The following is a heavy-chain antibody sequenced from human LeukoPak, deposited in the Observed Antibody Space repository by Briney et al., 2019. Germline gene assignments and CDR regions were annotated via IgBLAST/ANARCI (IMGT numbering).Heavy chain of an antibody. Sequence: PGGSLRLSCAASGFTFSSYGMHWVRQAPGKGLEWVAVISYDGSNEYYADSVKGRFTISRDNSKNTLYLQMNSLRAEDTAVYYCARGRGGSYKGDWFDPWGQGTLVTVSS. J-gene: IGHJ5*02. CDR3: ARGRGGSYKGDWFDP. V-gene: IGHV3-30*03. D-gene: IGHD1-26*01. CDR2: ISYDGSNE. CDR1: GFTFSSYG.